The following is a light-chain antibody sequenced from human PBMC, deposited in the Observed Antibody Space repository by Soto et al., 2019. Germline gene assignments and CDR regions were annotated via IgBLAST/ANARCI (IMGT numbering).Light chain of an antibody. V-gene: IGKV3-11*01. CDR3: QQRSNWPLT. J-gene: IGKJ4*01. CDR2: DAS. Sequence: EIFFTQSSGTLSFSPGERATPSCRASQSVSSYLAWYQQKPGQAPRLLIYDASNRATGIPARFSGSGSGTDFTLTISSLEPEDFAVYYCQQRSNWPLTFGGGTKV. CDR1: QSVSSY.